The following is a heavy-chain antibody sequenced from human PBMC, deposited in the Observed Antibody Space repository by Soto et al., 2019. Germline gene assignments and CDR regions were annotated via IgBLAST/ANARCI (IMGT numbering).Heavy chain of an antibody. CDR2: ISSSGSTI. V-gene: IGHV3-11*01. CDR1: TFTFSDYY. CDR3: ARNTVTTPQITV. J-gene: IGHJ6*02. D-gene: IGHD4-17*01. Sequence: QVQLVESGGGLVKPGGSLKLSCAASTFTFSDYYMSWIRQAPGKGLEWVSYISSSGSTIYYADSVKGRFTISRDNAKNSLYLQMNSLKAEDTAIYYCARNTVTTPQITVWGQGTTVTVS.